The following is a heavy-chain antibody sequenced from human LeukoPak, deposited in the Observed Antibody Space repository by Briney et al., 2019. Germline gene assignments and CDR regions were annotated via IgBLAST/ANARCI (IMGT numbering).Heavy chain of an antibody. CDR1: GFTFRDYY. CDR2: ISSSGSTI. CDR3: ARYYYDSSGYRNPYFDY. J-gene: IGHJ4*02. Sequence: GGSLRLSCAASGFTFRDYYVSWIRQAPGKGLEWVSYISSSGSTIYYADSVKGRFTISRDNAKNSLYLQMNSLRAEDTAVYYCARYYYDSSGYRNPYFDYWGQGTLVTVSS. V-gene: IGHV3-11*01. D-gene: IGHD3-22*01.